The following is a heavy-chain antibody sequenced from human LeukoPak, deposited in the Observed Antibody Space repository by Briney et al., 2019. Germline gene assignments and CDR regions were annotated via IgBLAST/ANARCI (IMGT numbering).Heavy chain of an antibody. Sequence: GGSLRLSCAASGFTVSSNYMSWVRKAPGKGLEWVSVIYSGGSTYYADSVKGRFTTSRDNSKNTLYPQMNSLRAEDTAVYYCARDRETGVDYWGQGTLVTVSS. D-gene: IGHD1-1*01. V-gene: IGHV3-53*01. CDR3: ARDRETGVDY. CDR2: IYSGGST. J-gene: IGHJ4*02. CDR1: GFTVSSNY.